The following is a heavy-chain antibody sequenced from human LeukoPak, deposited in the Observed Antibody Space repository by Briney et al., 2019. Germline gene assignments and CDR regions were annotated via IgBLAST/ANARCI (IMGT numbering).Heavy chain of an antibody. Sequence: ASVKVSCKASGYTFTVYYIHWGRQAPGQGLEWMGWINPNSGGTNYAQKFQGSVTMTRDTSISTAYMELSRLRSDDTAVYYCAGGIVGATTGDWGQGTLVTVSS. CDR2: INPNSGGT. D-gene: IGHD1-26*01. CDR1: GYTFTVYY. CDR3: AGGIVGATTGD. V-gene: IGHV1-2*02. J-gene: IGHJ4*02.